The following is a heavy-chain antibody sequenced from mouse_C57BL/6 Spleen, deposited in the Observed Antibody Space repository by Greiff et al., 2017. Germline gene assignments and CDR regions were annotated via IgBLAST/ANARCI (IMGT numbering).Heavy chain of an antibody. CDR3: ERKAYYSNYFDY. V-gene: IGHV1-55*01. CDR1: GYTFTSYW. Sequence: QVQLQQPGAELVKPGASVKMSCKASGYTFTSYWITWVKQRPGQCLEWIGDIYPGSGSTNYNEKFKSKATMTIDTASSTADMQLSSLTSEDSAVYYCERKAYYSNYFDYWGQGTTLTVSS. D-gene: IGHD2-5*01. J-gene: IGHJ2*01. CDR2: IYPGSGST.